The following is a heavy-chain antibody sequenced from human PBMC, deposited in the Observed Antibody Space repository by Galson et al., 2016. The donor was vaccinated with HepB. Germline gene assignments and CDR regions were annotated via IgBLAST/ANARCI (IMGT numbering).Heavy chain of an antibody. V-gene: IGHV4-4*02. D-gene: IGHD1-1*01. Sequence: CDVSGGSITPGSWWSWVRQPPGKGLEWIGEISHDGGTGYNPSLKSRATISIDRSRNQLFLKLNSVAAADTAVYYCVNNLAYWGQGTLVTVSS. CDR3: VNNLAY. J-gene: IGHJ4*02. CDR1: GGSITPGSW. CDR2: ISHDGGT.